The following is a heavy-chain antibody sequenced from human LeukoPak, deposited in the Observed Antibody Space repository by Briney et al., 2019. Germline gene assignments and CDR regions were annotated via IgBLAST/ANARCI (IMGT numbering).Heavy chain of an antibody. D-gene: IGHD3-16*01. CDR1: GFTFSSYW. CDR2: IKQDGSEK. V-gene: IGHV3-7*01. J-gene: IGHJ3*01. Sequence: GGSLRLSCAASGFTFSSYWMSWVRQAPGKGLEWVANIKQDGSEKYYVDSVKGRFTIPRDNAKNTLYLQMNDLRAEDTAVYFCVRGWGSNVYASAFDVWGQGTMVTVSS. CDR3: VRGWGSNVYASAFDV.